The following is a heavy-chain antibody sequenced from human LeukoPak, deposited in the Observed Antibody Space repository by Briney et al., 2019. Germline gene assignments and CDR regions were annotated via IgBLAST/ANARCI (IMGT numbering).Heavy chain of an antibody. CDR2: IIPIFGTA. J-gene: IGHJ3*02. CDR1: GGTFSSYA. Sequence: SVKVSCKASGGTFSSYAISWVRQAPGQGLEWMGGIIPIFGTANYAQKFQGRVTITTDESTSTAYMELSSLRSEDAAVYYCAREGAPYYYDSRAHAFDIWGQGTMVTVSS. V-gene: IGHV1-69*05. CDR3: AREGAPYYYDSRAHAFDI. D-gene: IGHD3-22*01.